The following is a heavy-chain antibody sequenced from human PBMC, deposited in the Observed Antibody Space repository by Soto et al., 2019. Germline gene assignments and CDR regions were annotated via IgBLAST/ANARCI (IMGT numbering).Heavy chain of an antibody. D-gene: IGHD2-15*01. J-gene: IGHJ6*02. Sequence: EVQLVESGGGLVQPGGSLRLSCAASGFTFSSYEMNWVRQAPGNGLEWVSYISSSGSTIYYADSVKGRFTISRDNAKNSLYLQMNSLRAEDTAAYYSARDSVVVVAATSYYYYYGMDVWGQGTTVTVSS. V-gene: IGHV3-48*03. CDR2: ISSSGSTI. CDR3: ARDSVVVVAATSYYYYYGMDV. CDR1: GFTFSSYE.